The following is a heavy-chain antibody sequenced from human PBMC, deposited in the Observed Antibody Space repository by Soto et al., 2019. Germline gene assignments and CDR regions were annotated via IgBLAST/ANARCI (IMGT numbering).Heavy chain of an antibody. Sequence: PSETLSLTCTVSGGSISSSSYYWGWIRQPPGKGLEWIGSIYYSGSTCYNPSPKSRVTISVDTSKNQFSLKLSSVTAADTAVYYCARGSSWYLNWFDPWGQGTLVTVSS. D-gene: IGHD6-13*01. J-gene: IGHJ5*02. CDR2: IYYSGST. CDR3: ARGSSWYLNWFDP. V-gene: IGHV4-39*01. CDR1: GGSISSSSYY.